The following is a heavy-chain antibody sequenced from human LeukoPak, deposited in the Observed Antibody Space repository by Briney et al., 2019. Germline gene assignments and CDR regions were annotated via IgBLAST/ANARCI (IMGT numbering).Heavy chain of an antibody. V-gene: IGHV3-49*03. J-gene: IGHJ4*02. Sequence: GGSLRLSCTASGFTFGDYAMSWFRQAPGKGLEWVGFIRSKAYGGTTECAASVKGRFTISRDDSKSIAYLQMNSLKTEDTAVYYCTRVSGSYHDTRYFDYWGQGTLVTVSS. D-gene: IGHD1-26*01. CDR3: TRVSGSYHDTRYFDY. CDR1: GFTFGDYA. CDR2: IRSKAYGGTT.